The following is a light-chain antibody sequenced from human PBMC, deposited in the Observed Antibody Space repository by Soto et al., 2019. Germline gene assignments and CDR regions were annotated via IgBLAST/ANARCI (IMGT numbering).Light chain of an antibody. J-gene: IGLJ1*01. Sequence: QSALTQPPSASGSPGQSVTISCTGTSSDVGGYKYVSWYQQHPGKAPKLMIYEVSKRPSGVPDRFSGSKSSNTAFPTVSGLQAEDEADYYCSSYAGSNNLVFGTGTKITVL. CDR2: EVS. CDR1: SSDVGGYKY. V-gene: IGLV2-8*01. CDR3: SSYAGSNNLV.